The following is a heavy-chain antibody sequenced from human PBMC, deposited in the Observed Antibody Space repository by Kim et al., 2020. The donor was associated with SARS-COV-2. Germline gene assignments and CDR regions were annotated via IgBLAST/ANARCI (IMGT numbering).Heavy chain of an antibody. Sequence: GGSLRLSCAASGFTFSSYAMSWVRQAPGKGLEWVSAISGSGGSTYYADSVKGRFTISRDNSKNTLYLQMNSLSAEDTAVYYCAVGVGATHHYYGMDVWGQGTTVTVSS. D-gene: IGHD1-26*01. CDR2: ISGSGGST. CDR3: AVGVGATHHYYGMDV. J-gene: IGHJ6*02. V-gene: IGHV3-23*01. CDR1: GFTFSSYA.